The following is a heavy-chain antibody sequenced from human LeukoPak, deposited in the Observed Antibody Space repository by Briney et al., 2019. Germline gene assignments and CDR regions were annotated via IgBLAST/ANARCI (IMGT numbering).Heavy chain of an antibody. CDR2: ISSSSSYI. Sequence: GGSLRLSCAASGFTFSSYSMNWVRQAPGKGLEWVSSISSSSSYIYYADSVKGRFTISRDNAKNSLYLQMNSLRDEDTAVYYCATLRGTGWYYFTNWGQGTLVTVSS. D-gene: IGHD6-19*01. V-gene: IGHV3-21*01. CDR3: ATLRGTGWYYFTN. CDR1: GFTFSSYS. J-gene: IGHJ4*02.